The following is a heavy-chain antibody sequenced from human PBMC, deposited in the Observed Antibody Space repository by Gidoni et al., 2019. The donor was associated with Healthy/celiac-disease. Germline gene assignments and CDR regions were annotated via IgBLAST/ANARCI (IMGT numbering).Heavy chain of an antibody. CDR2: IRSTAYGGTT. V-gene: IGHV3-49*05. J-gene: IGHJ4*02. D-gene: IGHD6-13*01. CDR1: GFTVGDYA. CDR3: TRGKAAGRDY. Sequence: EVQLVESVGGLLKPGRCLRLSCTASGFTVGDYAMSWLRQAPGKGMEWVCFIRSTAYGGTTEYAASMKGRFTTSSDDSKSIAYLHMNSLQTEDTAVYYCTRGKAAGRDYWGQGTLVTVSS.